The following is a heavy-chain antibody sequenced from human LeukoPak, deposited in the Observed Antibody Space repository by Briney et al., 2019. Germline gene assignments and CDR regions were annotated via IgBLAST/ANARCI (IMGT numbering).Heavy chain of an antibody. CDR1: GGTFSSYA. CDR3: ARVALTADIVVVPAAPFDY. J-gene: IGHJ4*02. V-gene: IGHV1-69*04. Sequence: SVKVSCKASGGTFSSYAISWVRQAPGQGLEWMGRIIPILGIANYAQKFQGRVTITADKSTSTAYMELSSLRSEDTAVYYCARVALTADIVVVPAAPFDYWGQGTLVTVSS. D-gene: IGHD2-2*01. CDR2: IIPILGIA.